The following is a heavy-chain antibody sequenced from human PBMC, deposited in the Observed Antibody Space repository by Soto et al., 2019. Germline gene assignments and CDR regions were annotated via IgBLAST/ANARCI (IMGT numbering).Heavy chain of an antibody. J-gene: IGHJ6*02. Sequence: ASVKVSCKASGYTFTGYYLHWVRQAPGQGLEWMGWINPHSGGTNYAQKFQGWVTMTRDTSISTAYMELSRLRSDDTAVYYCAREGLYCTNGVCPDPYYYYYGMDVWGQGTTVTVSS. CDR3: AREGLYCTNGVCPDPYYYYYGMDV. D-gene: IGHD2-8*01. V-gene: IGHV1-2*04. CDR1: GYTFTGYY. CDR2: INPHSGGT.